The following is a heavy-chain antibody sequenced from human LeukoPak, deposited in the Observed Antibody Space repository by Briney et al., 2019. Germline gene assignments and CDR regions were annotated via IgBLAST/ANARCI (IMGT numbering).Heavy chain of an antibody. D-gene: IGHD3-16*02. CDR1: GYTFTSYD. CDR2: MNPTSGNT. Sequence: ASVKVSRKASGYTFTSYDINWGRQATGQGLKWMGWMNPTSGNTGYAQKFQGRVTMTRNTSISTAYMELSSLRSEDTAVYYCAREFDYVWGSYLSYNWFDPWGQGTLVAVSS. J-gene: IGHJ5*02. CDR3: AREFDYVWGSYLSYNWFDP. V-gene: IGHV1-8*01.